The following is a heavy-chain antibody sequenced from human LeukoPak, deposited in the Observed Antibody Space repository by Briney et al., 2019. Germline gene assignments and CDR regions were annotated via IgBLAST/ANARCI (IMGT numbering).Heavy chain of an antibody. CDR3: ARDSGDRAQKALDP. D-gene: IGHD3-10*01. CDR1: GYSFTPYY. Sequence: ASGKVSCKASGYSFTPYYLRLLRQGPGPGIELMGISNPSGDYTSYTQKFQGRLTMTRDTSTSTLYMELSSLRPEDTAVYYCARDSGDRAQKALDPWGQGTLVTVSS. J-gene: IGHJ5*02. CDR2: SNPSGDYT. V-gene: IGHV1-46*01.